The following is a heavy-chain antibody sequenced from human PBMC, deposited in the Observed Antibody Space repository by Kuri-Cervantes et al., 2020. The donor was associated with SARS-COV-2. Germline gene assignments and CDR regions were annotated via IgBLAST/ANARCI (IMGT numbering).Heavy chain of an antibody. J-gene: IGHJ6*03. D-gene: IGHD2-15*01. CDR2: ISSSTTYT. V-gene: IGHV3-11*06. CDR1: GFSSSDYY. CDR3: ARGGLCSGGSCYHYSYYMGV. Sequence: GGSLRLSCAASGFSSSDYYMIWIRQAPGKGLEWVSYISSSTTYTNHADSVKGRFTISRDNAKNSLYLHMDSLRAEDSAVYSCARGGLCSGGSCYHYSYYMGVWGEGTTVTVSS.